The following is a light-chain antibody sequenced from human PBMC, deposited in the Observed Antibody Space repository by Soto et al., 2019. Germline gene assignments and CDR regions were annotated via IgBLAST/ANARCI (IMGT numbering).Light chain of an antibody. CDR1: EDINKF. CDR3: HQLKTYPYT. J-gene: IGKJ2*01. Sequence: IQLTQSPSSLSASVGDRVTITCRASEDINKFLAWFQLKPGKAPNLLIFSASTLQSAVPSRFSGGGSGTDFTLTISSLQPEDFASYYCHQLKTYPYTFAQGTKLEIK. V-gene: IGKV1-9*01. CDR2: SAS.